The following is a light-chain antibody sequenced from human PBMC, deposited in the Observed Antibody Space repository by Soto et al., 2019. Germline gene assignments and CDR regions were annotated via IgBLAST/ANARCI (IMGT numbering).Light chain of an antibody. CDR2: GAS. CDR1: QSVSSNY. V-gene: IGKV3-20*01. J-gene: IGKJ2*01. Sequence: EIVLTQSPGTPSLSPGERATLSCRASQSVSSNYLAWYQQRPGQAPRVLIYGASSRATGIPDRFSGSGSGTDFTLTISRLEPEDFAVYFCHHYGNSPPNTFGQGTKVEIK. CDR3: HHYGNSPPNT.